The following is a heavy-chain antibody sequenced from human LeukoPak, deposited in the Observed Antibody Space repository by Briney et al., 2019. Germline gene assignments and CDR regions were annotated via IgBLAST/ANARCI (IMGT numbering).Heavy chain of an antibody. Sequence: GGSLRLSCAASGFTFSSYAMSWVRHAPGKGLEWVSAISGSGGSTYYADSVKGRFTISRDNSKNTLYLQMNSLRAEDTAVYYCAKDRLLRQRWLQFFDYWGQGTLVTVSS. CDR2: ISGSGGST. CDR1: GFTFSSYA. J-gene: IGHJ4*02. D-gene: IGHD5-12*01. V-gene: IGHV3-23*01. CDR3: AKDRLLRQRWLQFFDY.